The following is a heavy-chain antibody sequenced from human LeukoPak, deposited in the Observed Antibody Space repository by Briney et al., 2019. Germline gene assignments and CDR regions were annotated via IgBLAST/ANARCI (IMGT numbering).Heavy chain of an antibody. V-gene: IGHV6-1*01. Sequence: SQTLSLTCAISGDSVSSSRAAWNWVRQSPSRGLEWLGRTYYRSKWYNDYAVSVKSRITINPDTSKNQFSLQLNSVTPEDTAVYYCGRALGGYNYLDYWGQGTLVTVSS. CDR3: GRALGGYNYLDY. J-gene: IGHJ4*02. CDR2: TYYRSKWYN. CDR1: GDSVSSSRAA. D-gene: IGHD5-24*01.